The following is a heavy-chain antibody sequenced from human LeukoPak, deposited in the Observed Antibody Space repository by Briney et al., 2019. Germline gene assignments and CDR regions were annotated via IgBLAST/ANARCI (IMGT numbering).Heavy chain of an antibody. J-gene: IGHJ5*02. Sequence: SVKVSCKASGGTFSSYAISWVRQAPGQGLEWMEGIIPIFGTANYAQKFQGRVTITADESTSTAYMELSSLRSEDTAVYYCAREEESQDWFDPWGQGTLVTVSS. CDR1: GGTFSSYA. V-gene: IGHV1-69*13. CDR2: IIPIFGTA. CDR3: AREEESQDWFDP.